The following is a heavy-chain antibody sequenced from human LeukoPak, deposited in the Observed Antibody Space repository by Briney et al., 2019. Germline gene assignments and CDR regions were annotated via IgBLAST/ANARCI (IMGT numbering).Heavy chain of an antibody. CDR3: ARAQSGSYYY. CDR1: GFTVSSNY. D-gene: IGHD1-26*01. Sequence: GSLRLSCAASGFTVSSNYMSWVRQAPGKGLEWIGEINHSGSTNYNPSLKSRVTISVDTSKNQFSLKLSSVTAADTAVYYCARAQSGSYYYWGQGTLVTVSS. CDR2: INHSGST. J-gene: IGHJ4*02. V-gene: IGHV4-34*01.